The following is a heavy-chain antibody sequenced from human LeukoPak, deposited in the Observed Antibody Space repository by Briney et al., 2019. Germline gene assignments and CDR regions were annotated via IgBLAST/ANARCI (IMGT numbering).Heavy chain of an antibody. CDR2: IYSGGST. V-gene: IGHV3-66*02. J-gene: IGHJ4*02. CDR3: AREGYSSGSRTGIDY. Sequence: GGSLRLSCAASGFTFSNYAMNWARQAPGRGLEWVSVIYSGGSTSYADSVKGRFTISRDNSKNTLFLQMNSLRIDDTAVYYCAREGYSSGSRTGIDYWGQGTLVTVSS. CDR1: GFTFSNYA. D-gene: IGHD5-18*01.